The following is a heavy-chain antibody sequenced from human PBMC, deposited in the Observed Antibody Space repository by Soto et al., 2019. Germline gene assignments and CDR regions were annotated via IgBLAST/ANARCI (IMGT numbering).Heavy chain of an antibody. Sequence: SETLSLTCTVSGASISVHSYYWTWIRQPPGKGLEWIGSSYYSGTTYFNPPLKSRATISVDTSKNQFSLRLTSVTAADTAIYYCTRRYNWNDNYFDTWGPGALVTVSS. CDR1: GASISVHSYY. V-gene: IGHV4-39*01. D-gene: IGHD1-20*01. CDR2: SYYSGTT. CDR3: TRRYNWNDNYFDT. J-gene: IGHJ5*02.